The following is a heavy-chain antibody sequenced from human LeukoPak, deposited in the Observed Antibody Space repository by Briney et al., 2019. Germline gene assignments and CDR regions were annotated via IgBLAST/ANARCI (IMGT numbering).Heavy chain of an antibody. J-gene: IGHJ4*02. CDR3: ARLDSGSYVGY. D-gene: IGHD3-10*01. V-gene: IGHV4-61*02. CDR2: IHIGGNT. Sequence: SETLSLTCTVSGASISSPSYYWAWIRQPAGKALEWIGRIHIGGNTNYNPSLSSRVTISVDTSKNQFSLKLSSVTAADTAVYYCARLDSGSYVGYWGQGTLVTVSS. CDR1: GASISSPSYY.